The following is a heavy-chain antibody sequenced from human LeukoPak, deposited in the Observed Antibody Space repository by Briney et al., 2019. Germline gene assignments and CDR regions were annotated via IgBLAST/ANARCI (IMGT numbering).Heavy chain of an antibody. V-gene: IGHV4-34*01. CDR3: ARRRGKGTARTFDY. J-gene: IGHJ4*02. CDR2: INHSGST. CDR1: GGSFSGYY. D-gene: IGHD1-1*01. Sequence: PSETLSLTCAVYGGSFSGYYWSWIRQPPGKGLEWIGEINHSGSTNYNPSLKSRVTISVDTSKNQFSLKLSSVTAADTAVYYCARRRGKGTARTFDYWGQGTLVTVSS.